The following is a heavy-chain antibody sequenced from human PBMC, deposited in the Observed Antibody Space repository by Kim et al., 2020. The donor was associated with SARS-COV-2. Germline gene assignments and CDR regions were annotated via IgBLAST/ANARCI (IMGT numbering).Heavy chain of an antibody. CDR2: IYYSGST. J-gene: IGHJ6*03. Sequence: SETLSLICTVSGGSISSYYWSWIRQPPGKGLEWIGYIYYSGSTNYNPSLKSRVTISVDTSKNQFSLKLSSVTAADTAVYYCAGRDIAAAGALYMDVWGKG. V-gene: IGHV4-59*08. CDR3: AGRDIAAAGALYMDV. CDR1: GGSISSYY. D-gene: IGHD6-13*01.